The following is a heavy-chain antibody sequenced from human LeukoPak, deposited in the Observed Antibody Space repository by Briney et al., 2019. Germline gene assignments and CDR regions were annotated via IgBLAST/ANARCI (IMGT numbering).Heavy chain of an antibody. CDR1: GGTFSSYA. CDR2: IIPIFGTA. J-gene: IGHJ4*02. V-gene: IGHV1-69*05. Sequence: SVKVSCKASGGTFSSYAISWVRQAPGQGLEWMGGIIPIFGTANYAQKFQGRVTITTDESTSTACMELSSLRSEDTAVYYCARDSGRSAGIAAAGAFDYWGQGTLVTVSS. CDR3: ARDSGRSAGIAAAGAFDY. D-gene: IGHD6-13*01.